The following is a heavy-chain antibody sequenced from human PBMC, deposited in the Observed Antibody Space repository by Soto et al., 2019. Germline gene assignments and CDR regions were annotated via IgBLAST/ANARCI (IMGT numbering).Heavy chain of an antibody. CDR1: GFTFSGYT. CDR3: ATGSGSYSN. Sequence: EVQLVESGGGLVKPGWSLRVSCAASGFTFSGYTMNWVRQAPGKGLEWVSSISSSSIYIYYADSVKGRFTISRDNAKNSLYLQMNSLRDEDTAVYYCATGSGSYSNWGQGTLVTVSS. CDR2: ISSSSIYI. D-gene: IGHD1-26*01. V-gene: IGHV3-21*01. J-gene: IGHJ4*02.